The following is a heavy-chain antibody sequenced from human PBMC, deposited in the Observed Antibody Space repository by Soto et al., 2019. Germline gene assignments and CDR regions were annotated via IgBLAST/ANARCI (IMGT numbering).Heavy chain of an antibody. Sequence: SETLSLTCAVSGYSISSAYYWGWIRQPPGKGPEWIGTISPSGSTHYKPSLRSRVTISMDTSKNQFSLRLTSVTAADTAVYYCARGSATPVDYRGQGTLVTVSS. D-gene: IGHD2-15*01. CDR2: ISPSGST. CDR1: GYSISSAYY. J-gene: IGHJ4*02. V-gene: IGHV4-38-2*01. CDR3: ARGSATPVDY.